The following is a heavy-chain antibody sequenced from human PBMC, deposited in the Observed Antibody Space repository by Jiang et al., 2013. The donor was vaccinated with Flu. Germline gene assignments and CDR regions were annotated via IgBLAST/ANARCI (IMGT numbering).Heavy chain of an antibody. CDR2: ISSSSSTI. CDR1: GFTFSSYS. D-gene: IGHD2-2*01. CDR3: ASLTVLQLLSFRGLDY. Sequence: QLVESGGGLVKPGGSLRLSCAASGFTFSSYSMNWVRQAPGKGLEWVSYISSSSSTIYYADSVKGRFTISRDNAKNSLYLQMNSLRAEDTAVYYCASLTVLQLLSFRGLDYWGQGTLVTVSS. V-gene: IGHV3-48*01. J-gene: IGHJ4*02.